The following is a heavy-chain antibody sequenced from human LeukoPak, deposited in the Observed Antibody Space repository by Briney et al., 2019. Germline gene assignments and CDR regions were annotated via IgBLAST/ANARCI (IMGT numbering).Heavy chain of an antibody. CDR2: INPNSGGT. J-gene: IGHJ6*03. CDR3: ARDLYQWLPSTRPRDYYYYMDV. V-gene: IGHV1-2*02. Sequence: GASVKVSCKASGHTFTGYYIHWVRQAPGQGLEYMGWINPNSGGTNYAQKFQGRVTMTRDTSISTAYMELSRLRSDDTAVYYCARDLYQWLPSTRPRDYYYYMDVWGEGTTVTVSS. CDR1: GHTFTGYY. D-gene: IGHD6-19*01.